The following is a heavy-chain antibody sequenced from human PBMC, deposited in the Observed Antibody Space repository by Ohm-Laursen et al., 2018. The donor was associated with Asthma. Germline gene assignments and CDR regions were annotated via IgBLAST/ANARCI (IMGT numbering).Heavy chain of an antibody. CDR1: GASVGDSD. Sequence: PPGTLSLTCAVSGASVGDSDWSWVRQPPGREVEFIAYILFRGGANYNPSLKSRVTLSTDASKNQVSLRLSSVSAADTALYFCTKLDWVQSMFDSWGPGTLVTVSS. V-gene: IGHV4-59*02. CDR2: ILFRGGA. J-gene: IGHJ4*02. D-gene: IGHD3-9*01. CDR3: TKLDWVQSMFDS.